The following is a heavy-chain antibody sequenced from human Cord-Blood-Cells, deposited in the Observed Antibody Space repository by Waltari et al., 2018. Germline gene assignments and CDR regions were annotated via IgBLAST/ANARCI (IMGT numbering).Heavy chain of an antibody. J-gene: IGHJ4*02. Sequence: QVQLQQWGAGLLKPSETLSLTCAVYGGSFSGYYWSWIRQPPGKGLEWIGEINHSGSTNYNPSLKSRVTRSVDTSKNQFSLKLSSVTAADTAVYYCARGSGRGLGIILWGQGTLVTVSS. V-gene: IGHV4-34*01. CDR1: GGSFSGYY. D-gene: IGHD3-10*01. CDR3: ARGSGRGLGIIL. CDR2: INHSGST.